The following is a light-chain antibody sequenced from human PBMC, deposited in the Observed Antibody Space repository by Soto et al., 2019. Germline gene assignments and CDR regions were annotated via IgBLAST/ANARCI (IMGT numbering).Light chain of an antibody. CDR2: GVS. CDR3: QQYGDSPPFN. Sequence: EIVLTQSPGTLSLSPGERATLSCRASQSVPSTYLAWYQQRPGQAPRLLIYGVSTRAPRIPDRFSGSGSGTDFTLAISGLEPEDFSVYFCQQYGDSPPFNFGPGPKVDIK. J-gene: IGKJ3*01. CDR1: QSVPSTY. V-gene: IGKV3-20*01.